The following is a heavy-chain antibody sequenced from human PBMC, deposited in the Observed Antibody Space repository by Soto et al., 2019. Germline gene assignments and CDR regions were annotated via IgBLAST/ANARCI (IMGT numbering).Heavy chain of an antibody. CDR3: TTQLSSSWYYFDY. CDR2: IKSKTDGGTT. CDR1: GFTFSNAW. D-gene: IGHD6-13*01. V-gene: IGHV3-15*07. J-gene: IGHJ4*02. Sequence: EVQLVESGGGLVKPGGSLRLSCAASGFTFSNAWMNWVRQAPGKGLEWVGRIKSKTDGGTTDYAAPVKGRCTIARDYSNYTLYLQMNSLNTEDTAVYYCTTQLSSSWYYFDYWGQGTLVTVSS.